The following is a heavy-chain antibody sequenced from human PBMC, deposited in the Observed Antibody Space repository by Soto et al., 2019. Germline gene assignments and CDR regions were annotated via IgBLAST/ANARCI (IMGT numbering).Heavy chain of an antibody. CDR3: ARGPSGDKVDS. CDR1: GGSISTVDYW. V-gene: IGHV4-30-4*01. Sequence: QVQLQESGPGLVKPSQTLSLTCTVSGGSISTVDYWWSWIRQSPDMGLEWIGHIYDGGRTYNNPSLRRRVTMSVDTSKSQLSLTLSSVSAADTAVYSCARGPSGDKVDSWGQGTLVTVSS. CDR2: IYDGGRT. D-gene: IGHD7-27*01. J-gene: IGHJ4*02.